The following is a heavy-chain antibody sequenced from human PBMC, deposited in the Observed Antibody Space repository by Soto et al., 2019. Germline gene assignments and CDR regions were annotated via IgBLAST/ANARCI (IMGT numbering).Heavy chain of an antibody. CDR3: AREVAGENYFDY. Sequence: SETLSLTCAVYGGSISSGGYSWSWIRQPPGKGLEWIGYIYHSGSTYYNPSLKSRVTISVDRSKNQFSLKLSSVTAADTAVYYCAREVAGENYFDYWGQGSLVTVSS. J-gene: IGHJ4*02. V-gene: IGHV4-30-2*01. D-gene: IGHD3-10*01. CDR2: IYHSGST. CDR1: GGSISSGGYS.